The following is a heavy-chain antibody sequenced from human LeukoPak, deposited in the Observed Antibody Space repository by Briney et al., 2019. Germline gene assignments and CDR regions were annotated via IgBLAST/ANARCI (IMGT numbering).Heavy chain of an antibody. J-gene: IGHJ4*02. Sequence: GGSLRLSCAASGFTFSSYGMHWVRQAPGRGLEWVAVISYDGSNKYYADSVKSRFTISRDNSKNTLYLQMNSLRAEDTAVYYCAKGRIAAAGRFDYWGQGTLVTVSS. CDR1: GFTFSSYG. D-gene: IGHD6-13*01. V-gene: IGHV3-30*18. CDR2: ISYDGSNK. CDR3: AKGRIAAAGRFDY.